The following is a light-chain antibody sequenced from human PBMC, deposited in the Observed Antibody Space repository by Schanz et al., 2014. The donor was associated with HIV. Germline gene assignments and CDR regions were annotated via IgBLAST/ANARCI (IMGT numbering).Light chain of an antibody. CDR2: KVS. J-gene: IGKJ1*01. CDR1: QSLVYSDGNTY. Sequence: DVVMTQSPLSLPVTLGQPASISCRSSQSLVYSDGNTYLNWFQQRPGQSPRRLIYKVSNRDSGVPDRFSGSGSGTDFTLKISRVEAEDVGVYYCTQATQFPWTFGQGTKVEIK. CDR3: TQATQFPWT. V-gene: IGKV2-30*01.